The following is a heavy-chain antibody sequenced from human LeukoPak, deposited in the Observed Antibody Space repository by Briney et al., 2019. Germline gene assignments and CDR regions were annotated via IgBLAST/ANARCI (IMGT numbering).Heavy chain of an antibody. J-gene: IGHJ4*02. V-gene: IGHV3-30*02. CDR1: GFTFSSYG. D-gene: IGHD6-13*01. CDR2: IRYDGSNK. Sequence: GGSLRLSCAASGFTFSSYGMHWVRQAPGKGLEWVAFIRYDGSNKYYADSVKGRFTISRDNSKNTLYLQMNSLRAEDTAVYYCAKDGVAAAVLYYFDYWGQGTLVTVSS. CDR3: AKDGVAAAVLYYFDY.